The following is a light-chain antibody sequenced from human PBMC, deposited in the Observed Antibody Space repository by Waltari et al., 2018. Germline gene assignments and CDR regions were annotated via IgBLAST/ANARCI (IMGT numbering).Light chain of an antibody. CDR2: GKN. CDR1: SLRTYY. CDR3: QSRDSSGNQVI. Sequence: SSEVTQDPVVSVALGQTVRITCQGDSLRTYYPSWYKQKPGSAPVVVIYGKNNRPSGPPARFAGSSSGNTASLTITGTQAEDEADYYCQSRDSSGNQVIFGGGTKVTVL. J-gene: IGLJ2*01. V-gene: IGLV3-19*01.